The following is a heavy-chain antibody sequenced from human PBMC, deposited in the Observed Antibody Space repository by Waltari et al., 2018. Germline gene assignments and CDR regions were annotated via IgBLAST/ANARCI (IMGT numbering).Heavy chain of an antibody. D-gene: IGHD2-2*03. CDR2: IKQDGSEK. J-gene: IGHJ5*02. Sequence: EVQLVESGGGLVQPGGSLRLSCAASGFTFSSYWMSWVRQAPGTGLEWVANIKQDGSEKYYVDSVKGRFTISRDNAKNSLYLQMNSLRAEDTAVYYCARPGYCSSTSCPNWFDPWGQGTLVTVSS. CDR3: ARPGYCSSTSCPNWFDP. V-gene: IGHV3-7*01. CDR1: GFTFSSYW.